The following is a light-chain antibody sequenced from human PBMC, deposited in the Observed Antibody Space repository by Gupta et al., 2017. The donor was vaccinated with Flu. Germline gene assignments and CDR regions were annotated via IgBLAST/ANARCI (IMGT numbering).Light chain of an antibody. CDR2: DNK. Sequence: QMVNVSSPGRSSNIGAGLDVHWYQHLPGTAPKLLIHDNKYRPSGVPDRFSASKSATSASLVIAGLQAEDEAYYYCQSYDSRLRGYVFGTGTEVTVL. CDR1: SSNIGAGLD. CDR3: QSYDSRLRGYV. V-gene: IGLV1-40*01. J-gene: IGLJ1*01.